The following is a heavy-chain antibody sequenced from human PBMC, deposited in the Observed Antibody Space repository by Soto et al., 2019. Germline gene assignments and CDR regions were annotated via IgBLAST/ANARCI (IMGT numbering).Heavy chain of an antibody. D-gene: IGHD2-8*01. CDR1: GDSISSVNW. Sequence: SETLSLTCAVSGDSISSVNWWSWVRQSPGQGLEWIGDIYHTGITNYNPSLQSRVTISVDKSKNEFSLNLTSVTAADTAVYYCARSPGYFTTSSLDPWGQGTLVTSP. J-gene: IGHJ5*02. CDR3: ARSPGYFTTSSLDP. V-gene: IGHV4-4*02. CDR2: IYHTGIT.